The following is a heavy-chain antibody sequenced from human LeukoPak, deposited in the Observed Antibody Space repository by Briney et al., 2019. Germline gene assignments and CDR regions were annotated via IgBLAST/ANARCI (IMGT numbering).Heavy chain of an antibody. D-gene: IGHD6-19*01. CDR2: INPNSGGT. Sequence: GASVKVSCKASGYTFTGYYMHWVRQAPGQGLEWMGRINPNSGGTNYAQKFQGRVTMTRDTSISTAYMGLSRLRSDDTAVYYCARVQFVGSGWYYFDYWGQGTLVTVSS. V-gene: IGHV1-2*06. CDR1: GYTFTGYY. J-gene: IGHJ4*02. CDR3: ARVQFVGSGWYYFDY.